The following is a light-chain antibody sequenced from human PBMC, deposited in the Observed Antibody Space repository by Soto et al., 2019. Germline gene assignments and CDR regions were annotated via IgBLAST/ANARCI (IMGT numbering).Light chain of an antibody. CDR3: VSYTSSSTSVI. Sequence: QSVLTQPASVSGSPGQSNTISCPGPSSNVGGYKYVSWYQQHTDKAPKLIIFEVSNRPSGISSRFSGSKSGNTASLTISGLQAEDEADYYCVSYTSSSTSVIFGRGTKVTVL. CDR2: EVS. V-gene: IGLV2-14*01. J-gene: IGLJ2*01. CDR1: SSNVGGYKY.